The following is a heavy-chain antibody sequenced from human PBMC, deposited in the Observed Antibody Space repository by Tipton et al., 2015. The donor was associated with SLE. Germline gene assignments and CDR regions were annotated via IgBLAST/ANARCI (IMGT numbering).Heavy chain of an antibody. D-gene: IGHD3-10*01. V-gene: IGHV4-61*01. CDR3: TRGHFNSGTFPYYNYYYYMDV. Sequence: LSLTCTVSGASIASGSYYWSWIRQPPGKGLEWIGNMYQTGTTDYNPSLKSRVTISIDTSKNQFSLKLTSVTAADSAVYYCTRGHFNSGTFPYYNYYYYMDVWGKGTAVTVSS. CDR1: GASIASGSYY. J-gene: IGHJ6*03. CDR2: MYQTGTT.